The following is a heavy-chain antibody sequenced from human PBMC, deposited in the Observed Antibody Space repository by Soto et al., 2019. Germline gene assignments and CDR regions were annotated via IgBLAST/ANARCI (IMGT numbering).Heavy chain of an antibody. CDR2: ISAYNGNT. CDR3: ARVRRGSAVRGSAAALPPGGMDA. Sequence: ASVKVSCKASGYTFTSYGISWVRQAPGQGLEWMGWISAYNGNTKCEKRLLSRVTMTTDTSTSTAYMELRSLRSDDTAVYYCARVRRGSAVRGSAAALPPGGMDAWGQGTTFTVSS. V-gene: IGHV1-18*04. CDR1: GYTFTSYG. J-gene: IGHJ6*02. D-gene: IGHD2-2*01.